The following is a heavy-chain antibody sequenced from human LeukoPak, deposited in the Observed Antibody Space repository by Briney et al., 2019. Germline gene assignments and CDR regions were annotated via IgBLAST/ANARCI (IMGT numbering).Heavy chain of an antibody. CDR2: INHSGST. D-gene: IGHD2-2*01. CDR1: GGSFSGYY. CDR3: ATAPPYQLLNWFDP. Sequence: PSETLSLTCAVYGGSFSGYYWSWIRQPPGKGLEWIGEINHSGSTNYNPSLKSRVTISVDTSKNQFSLKLSSVPAADTAVYYCATAPPYQLLNWFDPWGQGTLVTVSS. J-gene: IGHJ5*02. V-gene: IGHV4-34*01.